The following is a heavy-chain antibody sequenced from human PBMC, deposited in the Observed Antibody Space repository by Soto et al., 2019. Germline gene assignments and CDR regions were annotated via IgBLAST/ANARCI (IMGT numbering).Heavy chain of an antibody. CDR2: IIPMYDSA. D-gene: IGHD1-26*01. CDR3: ATWRTYSGSYCFDF. Sequence: QVQLVQSGAELKKPGSSVNVSCAASGGTFKTYTINWVRQAPGQGLEWIGQIIPMYDSANYAQRFQGRVTISADKSRNMAYMELRGLRSEDTALYYCATWRTYSGSYCFDFWGQGPLVGVSS. J-gene: IGHJ4*02. CDR1: GGTFKTYT. V-gene: IGHV1-69*06.